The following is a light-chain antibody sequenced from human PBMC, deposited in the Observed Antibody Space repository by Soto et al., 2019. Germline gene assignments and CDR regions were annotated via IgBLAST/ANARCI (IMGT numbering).Light chain of an antibody. Sequence: DIVMTQSPDTLAVSLGERATINCKSSQNVLYSSNNKNYLAWYQQKPGQPPKLLIYWASTRESGVPERFSGSGSGTDFTLTISSLQAEDVAAYYCQQHYSSPQTFGQGTKVEIK. V-gene: IGKV4-1*01. J-gene: IGKJ1*01. CDR1: QNVLYSSNNKNY. CDR3: QQHYSSPQT. CDR2: WAS.